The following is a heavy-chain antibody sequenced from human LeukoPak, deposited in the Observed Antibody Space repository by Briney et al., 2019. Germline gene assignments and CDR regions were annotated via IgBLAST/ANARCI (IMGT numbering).Heavy chain of an antibody. D-gene: IGHD3-9*01. CDR2: IKQDGSAK. CDR1: GFTLSGYW. Sequence: HAGGSLRLSCAASGFTLSGYWMSWVRQAPGKGLEWVANIKQDGSAKYYVDSVKGRFTISRDNAKNSLFLQLNSLRVEDTAVYYCARNAYILTGYFLFDFWGQGTLVTVSS. J-gene: IGHJ4*02. V-gene: IGHV3-7*04. CDR3: ARNAYILTGYFLFDF.